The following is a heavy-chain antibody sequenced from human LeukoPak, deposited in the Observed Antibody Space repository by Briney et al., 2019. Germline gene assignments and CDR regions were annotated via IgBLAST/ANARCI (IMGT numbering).Heavy chain of an antibody. Sequence: GGSVTLSCAASVFILSSYGILGVREARRRAVEGVADISYGESTKYHADSGEGRFTISRNNSKNSLYLQMNSLRAEDTAVYYCAKEQVWFGEPISQHYGMYVWGQGTTVTVSS. D-gene: IGHD3-10*01. CDR1: VFILSSYG. V-gene: IGHV3-30*18. CDR3: AKEQVWFGEPISQHYGMYV. J-gene: IGHJ6*02. CDR2: ISYGESTK.